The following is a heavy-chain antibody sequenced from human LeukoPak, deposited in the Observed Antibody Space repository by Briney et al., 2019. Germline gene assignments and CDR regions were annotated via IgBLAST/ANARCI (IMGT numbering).Heavy chain of an antibody. CDR1: GFTFSSYA. V-gene: IGHV3-30*01. CDR3: ARDVE. J-gene: IGHJ4*02. Sequence: PGRSLRLSCAASGFTFSSYAMHWVRQAPGKGLEWVAVISYDGSNKYYADSVKGRFTISRDNSKNTLYLQMNSLRADDTAVYYCARDVEWGQGTLVTVSS. CDR2: ISYDGSNK.